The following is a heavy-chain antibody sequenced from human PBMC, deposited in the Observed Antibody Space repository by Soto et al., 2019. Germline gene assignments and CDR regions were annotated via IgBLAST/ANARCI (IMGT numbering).Heavy chain of an antibody. CDR1: GFTFSSYA. D-gene: IGHD3-22*01. CDR2: ISGSGGST. V-gene: IGHV3-23*01. J-gene: IGHJ4*02. Sequence: PGGSLRLSCAASGFTFSSYAMSWVRQAPGKGLEWVSAISGSGGSTYYADSVKGRFTISRDNYKNTLYLQMNSLRAEDTAVYYCANSDYYDSSGYFDYWGQGTLVTVSS. CDR3: ANSDYYDSSGYFDY.